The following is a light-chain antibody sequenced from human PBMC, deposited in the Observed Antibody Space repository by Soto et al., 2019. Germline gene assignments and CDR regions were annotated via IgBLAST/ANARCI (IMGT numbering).Light chain of an antibody. V-gene: IGLV2-23*02. Sequence: LTQPASVSGSPGQSITISCTGTSSEVGSYNLVSWYQQHPGKAPKLMIYEVSKRPSGVSNRFSGSKSGNTASLTISGLQAEDEADYYCCSYAGSSTYVFGTGTKVTVL. CDR3: CSYAGSSTYV. CDR1: SSEVGSYNL. CDR2: EVS. J-gene: IGLJ1*01.